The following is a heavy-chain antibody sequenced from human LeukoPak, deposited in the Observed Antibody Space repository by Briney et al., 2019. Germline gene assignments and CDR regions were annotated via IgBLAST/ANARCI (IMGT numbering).Heavy chain of an antibody. CDR3: TRSRYSGSPMEY. CDR2: INTDGNAI. D-gene: IGHD1-26*01. J-gene: IGHJ4*02. Sequence: GSLRLSCAASGFTFSTSWMHWVRQAPGKGLVWVSRINTDGNAISYADSVRGRFTISRDNAKNTLYLQVNNLKAEDTAVYYCTRSRYSGSPMEYWGQGTQVTVSS. CDR1: GFTFSTSW. V-gene: IGHV3-74*01.